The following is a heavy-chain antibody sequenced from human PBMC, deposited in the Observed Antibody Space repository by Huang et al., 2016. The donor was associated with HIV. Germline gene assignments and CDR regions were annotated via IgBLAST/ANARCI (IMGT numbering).Heavy chain of an antibody. J-gene: IGHJ5*02. D-gene: IGHD2-15*01. CDR1: GFIFSNFG. V-gene: IGHV3-30*18. CDR2: ISYYGRSD. Sequence: QVQLVESGGGVVQPGTSLRLSCASSGFIFSNFGMHWVRQAPGKGLGWVAVISYYGRSDSYSDSVKGRFTISRDNDKNTLSLEMNRLRHDDTAVYYCAKESRWFSDFDQWGQGTLVTVSS. CDR3: AKESRWFSDFDQ.